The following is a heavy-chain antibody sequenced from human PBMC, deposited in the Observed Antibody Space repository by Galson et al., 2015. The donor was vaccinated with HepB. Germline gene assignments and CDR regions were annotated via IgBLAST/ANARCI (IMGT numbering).Heavy chain of an antibody. D-gene: IGHD3-10*01. J-gene: IGHJ3*02. Sequence: SLRLSCAASGFTFDDYTMHWVRQAPGKGLEWVSLISWDGGGTYYADSVKGRFTISRDNSKNSLYLQMNSLRTEDTALYYCAKDGDGRSGGAFDIWGQGTMVTVSS. CDR2: ISWDGGGT. CDR1: GFTFDDYT. CDR3: AKDGDGRSGGAFDI. V-gene: IGHV3-43*01.